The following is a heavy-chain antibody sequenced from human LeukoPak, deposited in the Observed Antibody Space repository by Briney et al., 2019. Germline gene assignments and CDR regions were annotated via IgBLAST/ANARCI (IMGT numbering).Heavy chain of an antibody. D-gene: IGHD6-19*01. CDR1: GFTFSRYA. CDR2: ISYDGSNK. Sequence: GRSLRLSCAASGFTFSRYAMHWVRQAPGKGLEWVAVISYDGSNKYYADSVKGRFTISRDNSKNTLYLQMNSLRAEDTAVYYCARDSPVAGKDYWGQGTLVTVSS. J-gene: IGHJ4*02. CDR3: ARDSPVAGKDY. V-gene: IGHV3-30-3*01.